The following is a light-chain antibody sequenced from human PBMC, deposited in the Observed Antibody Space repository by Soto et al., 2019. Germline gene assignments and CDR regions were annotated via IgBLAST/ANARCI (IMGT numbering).Light chain of an antibody. CDR2: EVS. Sequence: HSVLTQPASVSGSPGQSITISCTGTSSDVGGYDYVSWYQHHPGKAPKLTIYEVSNRPSGVSNRFSGSKSGNTASLTISGLQAEDEAQYYCGAYTRSSTDVFGTGTKLNV. CDR1: SSDVGGYDY. J-gene: IGLJ1*01. V-gene: IGLV2-14*01. CDR3: GAYTRSSTDV.